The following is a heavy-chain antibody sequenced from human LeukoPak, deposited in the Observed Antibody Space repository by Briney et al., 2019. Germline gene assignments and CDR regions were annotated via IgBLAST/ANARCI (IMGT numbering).Heavy chain of an antibody. CDR2: ISSSSSYI. D-gene: IGHD3-22*01. J-gene: IGHJ5*02. CDR1: GFTFSSYS. Sequence: GGSLRLSCAASGFTFSSYSMNWVRQAPGKGLEWASSISSSSSYIYYAYSVKGRFTISRDNAKNSLYLQMDSLRAEDTAVYYCARGLSVSDSSGYYHWGQGTLVTVSS. V-gene: IGHV3-21*01. CDR3: ARGLSVSDSSGYYH.